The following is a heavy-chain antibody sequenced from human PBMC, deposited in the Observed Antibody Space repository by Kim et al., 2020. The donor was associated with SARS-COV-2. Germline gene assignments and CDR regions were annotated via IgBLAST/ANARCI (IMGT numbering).Heavy chain of an antibody. Sequence: ASVKVSCKASGYTFSSHTINWMRQAPGHGLEWMGSIRTTTGNTVYARDFTGRFVFSLDTSVSTAYLQISSLKAEDTAIYYCARDGWLDGVISFDCWGQGTLVTVSS. D-gene: IGHD4-17*01. J-gene: IGHJ4*02. CDR1: GYTFSSHT. CDR3: ARDGWLDGVISFDC. V-gene: IGHV7-4-1*02. CDR2: IRTTTGNT.